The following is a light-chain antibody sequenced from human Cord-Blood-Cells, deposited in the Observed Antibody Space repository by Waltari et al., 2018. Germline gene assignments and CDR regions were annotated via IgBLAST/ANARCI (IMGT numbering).Light chain of an antibody. CDR1: QSISSY. Sequence: DIQMTQYPSSLSESVGDRVTITYRASQSISSYLNWYQQKPGKAPKLLIYAASSLQSGVPSRFSGSGSGTDFTLTISSLQPEDFATYYCQQSYSTPITFGQGTRLEIK. CDR2: AAS. V-gene: IGKV1-39*01. CDR3: QQSYSTPIT. J-gene: IGKJ5*01.